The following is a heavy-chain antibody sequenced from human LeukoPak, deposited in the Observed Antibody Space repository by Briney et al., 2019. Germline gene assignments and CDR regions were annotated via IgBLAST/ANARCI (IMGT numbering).Heavy chain of an antibody. CDR1: GYTFTGYH. Sequence: ASVKVSCKASGYTFTGYHMHWVRQAPGQGLEWMGWINPNSGGTNYAQKFQGRVTMTRDTSISTAYMELSRLRSDDTAVYYCARDGVDYGGKPFDYWGQGTLVTVSS. V-gene: IGHV1-2*02. CDR3: ARDGVDYGGKPFDY. D-gene: IGHD4-17*01. J-gene: IGHJ4*02. CDR2: INPNSGGT.